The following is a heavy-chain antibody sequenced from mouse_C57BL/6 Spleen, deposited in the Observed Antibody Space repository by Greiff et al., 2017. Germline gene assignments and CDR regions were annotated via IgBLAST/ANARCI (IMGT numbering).Heavy chain of an antibody. D-gene: IGHD1-1*01. CDR3: AREDVTTVVAHFDY. CDR1: GYSITSGYY. CDR2: ISYDGSN. Sequence: VQLKQSGPGLVKPSQSLSLTCSVTGYSITSGYYWNWIRQFPGNKLEWMGYISYDGSNNYNPSLKNRISITRDTSKNQFFLKLNSVTTEDTATYYCAREDVTTVVAHFDYWGQGTTLTVSS. J-gene: IGHJ2*01. V-gene: IGHV3-6*01.